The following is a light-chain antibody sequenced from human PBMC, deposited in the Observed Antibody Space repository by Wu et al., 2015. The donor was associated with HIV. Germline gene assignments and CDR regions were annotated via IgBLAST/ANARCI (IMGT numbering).Light chain of an antibody. Sequence: EIVLTQSPVTLSFSPGESATLSCRASQSVDSSYFAWYQQKPGQAPRLLIYGTFNRAAGISDRFRGSGSGTVFTLTINRLEPEDFVTYYCQQGATSPITFGQGTRLDFK. CDR3: QQGATSPIT. J-gene: IGKJ5*01. CDR2: GTF. CDR1: QSVDSSY. V-gene: IGKV3D-20*02.